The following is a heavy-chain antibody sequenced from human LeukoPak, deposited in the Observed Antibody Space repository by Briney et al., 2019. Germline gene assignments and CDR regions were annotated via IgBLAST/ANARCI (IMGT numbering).Heavy chain of an antibody. CDR1: GFTFDDYG. J-gene: IGHJ6*03. CDR2: INWNGGST. V-gene: IGHV3-20*04. D-gene: IGHD2-15*01. Sequence: PGGSLRLSCAASGFTFDDYGMSWVRQAPGKGLEWVSGINWNGGSTGYADSVKGRFTTSRDNAKNSLYLQMNSLRAEDTALYYCARHTLPRILYYYYYMDVWGKGTTVTVSS. CDR3: ARHTLPRILYYYYYMDV.